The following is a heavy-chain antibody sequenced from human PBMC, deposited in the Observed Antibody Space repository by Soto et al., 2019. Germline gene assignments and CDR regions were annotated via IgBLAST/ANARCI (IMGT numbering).Heavy chain of an antibody. D-gene: IGHD3-3*01. CDR3: AKAAPYDFWSGYQNNWFDP. CDR1: GFTFSSYA. CDR2: ISGSGGST. J-gene: IGHJ5*02. Sequence: GGSLRLSCAASGFTFSSYAMSWVRQGPGKGLEWVSAISGSGGSTYYADSVKGRFTISRDNSKNTLYLQMNSLRAEDTAVYYCAKAAPYDFWSGYQNNWFDPWGQGTLVTVSS. V-gene: IGHV3-23*01.